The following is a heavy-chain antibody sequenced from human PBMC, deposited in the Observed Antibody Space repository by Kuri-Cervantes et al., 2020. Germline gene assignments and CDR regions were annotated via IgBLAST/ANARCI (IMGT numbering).Heavy chain of an antibody. V-gene: IGHV3-11*04. D-gene: IGHD3-9*01. Sequence: GESLKISCAASGFTFSDYYMSWIRQAPGKGLEWVSYISSSGSAIYYADSVKGRFTISRDNAKNSLYLQMNSLRAEDTAVYYCARGPYDILTGPRLDYYYMDVWGKGTTVTVSS. J-gene: IGHJ6*03. CDR1: GFTFSDYY. CDR3: ARGPYDILTGPRLDYYYMDV. CDR2: ISSSGSAI.